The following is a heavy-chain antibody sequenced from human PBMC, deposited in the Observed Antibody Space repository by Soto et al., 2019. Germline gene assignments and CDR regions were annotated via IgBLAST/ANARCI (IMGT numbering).Heavy chain of an antibody. CDR3: ASTDSSGFLDY. J-gene: IGHJ4*02. CDR1: GGSISSSSYY. Sequence: SSETLSLTCTVSGGSISSSSYYWGWIRQPPGKGLEWIGSIYYSGSTYYNPSLKSRVTISVDTSKNQFSLKLSSVTAADTAVYYCASTDSSGFLDYWGQGTLVTVSS. CDR2: IYYSGST. V-gene: IGHV4-39*01. D-gene: IGHD3-22*01.